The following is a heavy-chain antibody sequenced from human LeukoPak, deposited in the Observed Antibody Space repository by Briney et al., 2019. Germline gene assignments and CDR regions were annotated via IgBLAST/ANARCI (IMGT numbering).Heavy chain of an antibody. V-gene: IGHV4-59*01. Sequence: PSETLSLTCTVSGGSISSYYWSWIRQPPGKGLEWIGYIYYSGSTNYNPSLKSRVTISVDTSKNQFSLKLSSVTAADTAVYYCARPVLYSSSWYVGAFDIWGQGTMVTVSS. CDR3: ARPVLYSSSWYVGAFDI. CDR2: IYYSGST. D-gene: IGHD6-13*01. J-gene: IGHJ3*02. CDR1: GGSISSYY.